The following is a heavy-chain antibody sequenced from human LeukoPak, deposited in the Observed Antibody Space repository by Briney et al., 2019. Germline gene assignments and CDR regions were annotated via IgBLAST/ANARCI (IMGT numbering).Heavy chain of an antibody. CDR2: IYYSGST. J-gene: IGHJ4*02. V-gene: IGHV4-59*01. CDR1: GGSISSYY. Sequence: SETLSLTCTVSGGSISSYYWSWIRQPPGKGLEWIGYIYYSGSTNYNPSLKSRVTISVATSKNQFSLKLSSVTAADTAVYYCARLSSSFGSDFDYWGQGTLVTVSS. CDR3: ARLSSSFGSDFDY. D-gene: IGHD6-6*01.